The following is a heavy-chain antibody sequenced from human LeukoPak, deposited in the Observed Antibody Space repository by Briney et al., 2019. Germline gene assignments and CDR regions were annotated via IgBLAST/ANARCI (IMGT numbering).Heavy chain of an antibody. D-gene: IGHD3-10*01. CDR3: ARHIFRTQYGSGSYYYYYYYMDV. J-gene: IGHJ6*03. CDR1: GGSFSGYY. CDR2: INHSGST. V-gene: IGHV4-34*01. Sequence: SETLSLTCAVYGGSFSGYYWSWIRQPPRKGLEWIGEINHSGSTNYNPSLKSRVTISVDTSKNQFSLRLSYVTAADTAVYYCARHIFRTQYGSGSYYYYYYYMDVWGKGTTVTISS.